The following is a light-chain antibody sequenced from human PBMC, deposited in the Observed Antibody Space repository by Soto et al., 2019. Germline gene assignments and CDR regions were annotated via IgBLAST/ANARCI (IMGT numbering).Light chain of an antibody. CDR2: EGN. CDR3: GTWDSSLTVVI. J-gene: IGLJ2*01. Sequence: QSVLTQPTSVSAAPGQTVTISCSGSSSNIGNNYVSWYQHLPGTAPKLLIYEGNKRPSGIPDRFSGSQSGTSATLGITGLQTGDEADYYCGTWDSSLTVVIFGGGTKVTVL. CDR1: SSNIGNNY. V-gene: IGLV1-51*02.